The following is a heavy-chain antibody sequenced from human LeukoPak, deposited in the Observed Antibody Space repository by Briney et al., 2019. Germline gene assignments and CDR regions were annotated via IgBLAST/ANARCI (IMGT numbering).Heavy chain of an antibody. Sequence: PGGSLRLSCAASGFTFSSYAMSWVRQAPGKGLEWVSAISGSGGSTYYADSVKGRFTISRDNSKNTLYLQMNSLRAEDTAVYYCARAISSGWSGDLRYWGQGTLVTVSS. CDR2: ISGSGGST. CDR1: GFTFSSYA. V-gene: IGHV3-23*01. D-gene: IGHD6-19*01. J-gene: IGHJ4*02. CDR3: ARAISSGWSGDLRY.